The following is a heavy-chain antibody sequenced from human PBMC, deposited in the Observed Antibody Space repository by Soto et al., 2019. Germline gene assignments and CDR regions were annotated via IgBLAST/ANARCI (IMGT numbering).Heavy chain of an antibody. D-gene: IGHD1-1*01. CDR1: GFTFSGYA. Sequence: GGSLRLSFAASGFTFSGYAMSWVRQAPGKGLEWVSSISASGDSTYYADFVKGRFTISRDNSKNTLFLQLNILGLDDTAVYFCVEPGAYWTRWGQGTLVTVSS. CDR3: VEPGAYWTR. CDR2: ISASGDST. J-gene: IGHJ4*02. V-gene: IGHV3-23*01.